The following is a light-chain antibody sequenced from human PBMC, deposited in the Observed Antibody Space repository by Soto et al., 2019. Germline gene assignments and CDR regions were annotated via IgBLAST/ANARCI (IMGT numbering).Light chain of an antibody. V-gene: IGKV4-1*01. CDR2: WAS. Sequence: DIVMTQSPDSLAVSLGERATINCKSSQSVLYNSDNKNYLAWYQQKPGQPPKLLIYWASTRDSGVPHRFSGSGSGADFTLTISSLQAEDVAVYYCQQYYTTLTFGGGTKVEIK. CDR1: QSVLYNSDNKNY. CDR3: QQYYTTLT. J-gene: IGKJ4*01.